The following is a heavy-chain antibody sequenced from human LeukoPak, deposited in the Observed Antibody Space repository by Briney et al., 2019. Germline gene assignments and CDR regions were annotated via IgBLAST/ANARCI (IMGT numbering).Heavy chain of an antibody. CDR3: AKSGDQVTVTKLDY. CDR1: GFTFSNYV. CDR2: ISGSGGST. Sequence: GGSLRLSCAASGFTFSNYVMSWVRQAPGKGLEWVSGISGSGGSTFYADSVRGRFTISRDNSKNTLHLEMNSLRAEDTALFYCAKSGDQVTVTKLDYWGQGTLVTVSS. V-gene: IGHV3-23*01. D-gene: IGHD4-17*01. J-gene: IGHJ4*02.